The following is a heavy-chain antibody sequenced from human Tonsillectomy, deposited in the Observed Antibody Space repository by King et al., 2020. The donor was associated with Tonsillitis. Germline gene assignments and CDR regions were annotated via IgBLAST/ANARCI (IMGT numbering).Heavy chain of an antibody. D-gene: IGHD5-24*01. CDR3: ARNIGEXDTIDAFDX. J-gene: IGHJ3*02. CDR2: IXSGGST. V-gene: IGHV3-53*04. CDR1: GFTVSSNY. Sequence: QLVESGGGLVQPGGSLRLSCAASGFTVSSNYMSWVRQAPGKXLEWVSVIXSGGSTYYADSVKXRFTISXHNSKNTLXLQMNSLGAEDTAVYYWARNIGEXDTIDAFDXWGXXXXVTXSS.